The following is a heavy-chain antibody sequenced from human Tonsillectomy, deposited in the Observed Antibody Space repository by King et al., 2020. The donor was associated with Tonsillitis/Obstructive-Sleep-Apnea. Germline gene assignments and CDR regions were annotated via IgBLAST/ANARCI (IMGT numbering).Heavy chain of an antibody. CDR3: VTGYCSSASCYADAFDF. CDR1: GGSISSSTYY. V-gene: IGHV4-39*01. D-gene: IGHD2-2*01. Sequence: QLQESGPGLVKPSETLSLTCTVSGGSISSSTYYWGWIRQPPGKGLEWIGSIYYSGSTYYNPSLKSRVTISIDTSKNQFSLKLSSVTAADTAVYYCVTGYCSSASCYADAFDFWGQGTMVTVSS. CDR2: IYYSGST. J-gene: IGHJ3*01.